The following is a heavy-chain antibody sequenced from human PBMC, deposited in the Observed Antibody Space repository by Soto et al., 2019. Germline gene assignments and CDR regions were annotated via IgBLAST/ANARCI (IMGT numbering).Heavy chain of an antibody. CDR3: ARARNGLSLQWLVRDNYYFDY. CDR2: ISAYNGNT. D-gene: IGHD6-19*01. CDR1: GYTFTSYG. V-gene: IGHV1-18*01. Sequence: QVQLVQSGAEVKKPGASVKVSCKASGYTFTSYGISWVRQAPGQGLEWMGWISAYNGNTNYAQKLQGRVTMTTDTATSTAYIELRSLRSDDTAVYYCARARNGLSLQWLVRDNYYFDYWGQGTLVTVSS. J-gene: IGHJ4*02.